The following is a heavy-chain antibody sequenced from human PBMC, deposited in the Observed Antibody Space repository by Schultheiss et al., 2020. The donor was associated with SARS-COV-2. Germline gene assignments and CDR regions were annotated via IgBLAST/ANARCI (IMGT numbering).Heavy chain of an antibody. V-gene: IGHV4-31*01. CDR3: ARVRIAVAGTFHYYYGMDV. J-gene: IGHJ6*02. Sequence: SETLSLTCTVSGGSISSGGYYWSWIRQHPGKGLEWIGYIYYSGSTYYNPSLKSLVTISGDTSKNQFSLKLSSVTAADTAVYYCARVRIAVAGTFHYYYGMDVWGQGTTVTVSS. CDR2: IYYSGST. D-gene: IGHD6-19*01. CDR1: GGSISSGGYY.